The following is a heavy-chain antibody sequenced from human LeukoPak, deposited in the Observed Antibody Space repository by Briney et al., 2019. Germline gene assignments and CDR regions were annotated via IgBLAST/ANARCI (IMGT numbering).Heavy chain of an antibody. Sequence: GESLKISCKGSGFANSWIGWVRQMPVKGLEWMWIIYSADSDTRYSPSFQGQVTISADKSITTAYLQWSSLKASDTAMYYCARHYYGFDYWGQGTLVTVSS. J-gene: IGHJ4*02. V-gene: IGHV5-51*01. CDR2: IYSADSDT. CDR1: GFANSW. D-gene: IGHD3-10*01. CDR3: ARHYYGFDY.